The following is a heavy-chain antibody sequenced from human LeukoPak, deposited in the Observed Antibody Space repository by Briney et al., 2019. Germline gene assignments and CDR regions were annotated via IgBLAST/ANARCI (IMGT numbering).Heavy chain of an antibody. CDR1: GESFSGYY. CDR2: INHSGST. V-gene: IGHV4-34*01. CDR3: AREGSYYASGSPPLDY. J-gene: IGHJ4*02. D-gene: IGHD3-10*01. Sequence: PSETLSLTCAVYGESFSGYYWSWIRQPPGKGLEWIGEINHSGSTNYNPSLKSRVTISVDTSKNQYSLKLTSVTAADTAVYYCAREGSYYASGSPPLDYWGQGTLATVSS.